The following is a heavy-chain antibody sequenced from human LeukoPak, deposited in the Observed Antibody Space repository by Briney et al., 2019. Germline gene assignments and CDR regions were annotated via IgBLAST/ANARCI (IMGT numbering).Heavy chain of an antibody. D-gene: IGHD3-10*01. J-gene: IGHJ4*02. Sequence: GRSLRLSCAATGFTFSSYAMHWVRQAPGKGLEWVAVISYDGSNKYYADSVKGRFTISRDNSKNTLYLQMNSLRAEDTAVYYCARDSQYYYGSGGDLDYWGQGTLVTVSS. V-gene: IGHV3-30*04. CDR3: ARDSQYYYGSGGDLDY. CDR1: GFTFSSYA. CDR2: ISYDGSNK.